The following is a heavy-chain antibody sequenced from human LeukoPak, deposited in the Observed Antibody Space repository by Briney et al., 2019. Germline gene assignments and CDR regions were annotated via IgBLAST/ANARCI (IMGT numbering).Heavy chain of an antibody. CDR2: ISGSGSST. D-gene: IGHD3-22*01. Sequence: PGGSLRLSCAASGFTFSSYAMGWVRQAPGKGLEWVSTISGSGSSTYYADSVKGRFTISRDNSKNTLYLQMNSLRAEDTAVYYCAKDRGPAYYDSRGYDYWGQGTLVTVSS. V-gene: IGHV3-23*01. CDR1: GFTFSSYA. CDR3: AKDRGPAYYDSRGYDY. J-gene: IGHJ4*02.